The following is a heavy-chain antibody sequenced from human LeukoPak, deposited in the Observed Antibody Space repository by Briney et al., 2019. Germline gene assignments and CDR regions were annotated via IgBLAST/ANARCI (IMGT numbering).Heavy chain of an antibody. D-gene: IGHD1-26*01. CDR1: GFAFNNYA. J-gene: IGHJ4*02. CDR2: INDNGGQR. V-gene: IGHV3-23*01. CDR3: AKTQWKVGATDYFDY. Sequence: TGGSLRLSCAASGFAFNNYAMTWVRQAPGKGLEWVSNINDNGGQRHYADSVKGRFTISRDNSKNTLFLQMDSLRAEDTAVYYCAKTQWKVGATDYFDYCGQGILVTVSS.